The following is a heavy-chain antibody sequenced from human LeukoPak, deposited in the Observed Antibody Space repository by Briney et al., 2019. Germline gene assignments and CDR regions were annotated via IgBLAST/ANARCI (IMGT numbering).Heavy chain of an antibody. Sequence: PSETLSLTCTVSGDSISTYYWSWIRQPPGKGLEWLGYIYYTGTTNYNPSLKTRVTISVDTSKNQFSLKLNSVTAADTAVYYCARSGYSYGYAGEKYYYYYMDVWGRGTSVTISS. CDR2: IYYTGTT. J-gene: IGHJ6*03. CDR3: ARSGYSYGYAGEKYYYYYMDV. D-gene: IGHD5-18*01. CDR1: GDSISTYY. V-gene: IGHV4-59*12.